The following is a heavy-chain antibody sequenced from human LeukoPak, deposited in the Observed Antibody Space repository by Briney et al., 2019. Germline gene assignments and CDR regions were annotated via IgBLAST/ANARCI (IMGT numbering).Heavy chain of an antibody. Sequence: GGSLRLSCAASGFTFSNYAMHWVRQAPGEGLEYVSAISSNGGSTYYADSVKGRFTISRDNSKNTLFLQMGSLRAEDTAVYYCANEIRPNDYWGQGTLVTVSS. J-gene: IGHJ4*02. D-gene: IGHD4-17*01. CDR2: ISSNGGST. V-gene: IGHV3-64*02. CDR3: ANEIRPNDY. CDR1: GFTFSNYA.